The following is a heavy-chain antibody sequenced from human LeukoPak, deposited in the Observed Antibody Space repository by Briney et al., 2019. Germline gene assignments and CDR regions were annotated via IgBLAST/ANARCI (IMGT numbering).Heavy chain of an antibody. Sequence: GGSLRLSCAASGFTFSNAWMSWVRQAPGKGLEWVGRIKSKTDGGTTDYAAPVKGRFTISRDDSKNTLYLQMNSLKTEDTAVYYCTTDVQSSVDSSGYYYVRYFDYWGQGTLVTVSS. V-gene: IGHV3-15*01. J-gene: IGHJ4*02. CDR1: GFTFSNAW. CDR2: IKSKTDGGTT. CDR3: TTDVQSSVDSSGYYYVRYFDY. D-gene: IGHD3-22*01.